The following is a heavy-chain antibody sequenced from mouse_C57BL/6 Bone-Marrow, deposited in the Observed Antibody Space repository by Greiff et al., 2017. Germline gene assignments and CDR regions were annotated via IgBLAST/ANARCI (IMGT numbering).Heavy chain of an antibody. Sequence: EVQVVESGGGLVQPGASLRLSCAASGFTFTDYYMSWVRQPPGKAPEWLALIRNKANGYTTEYTASVKGRFTISRDNSQNILYLQMNTLRAEDSATYYCVKGGSNYLYYFDYWGQGTTLTVSS. CDR2: IRNKANGYTT. D-gene: IGHD2-5*01. V-gene: IGHV7-4*01. J-gene: IGHJ2*01. CDR1: GFTFTDYY. CDR3: VKGGSNYLYYFDY.